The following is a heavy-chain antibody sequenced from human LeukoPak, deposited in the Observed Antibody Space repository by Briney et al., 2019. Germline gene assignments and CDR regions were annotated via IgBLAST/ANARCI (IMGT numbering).Heavy chain of an antibody. CDR3: AREYCSTTTSCYLGKPATESYFDC. V-gene: IGHV4-39*07. Sequence: PSETLSLTCTVSGGSISSGSHYWGWIPQPPGKGLEWIGSMFHSGSTYHNPSLKSRVTISLGPSKNQFSLKLSSVTAADTAVYYCAREYCSTTTSCYLGKPATESYFDCWGQGTLVTVSS. CDR2: MFHSGST. J-gene: IGHJ4*02. D-gene: IGHD2-2*01. CDR1: GGSISSGSHY.